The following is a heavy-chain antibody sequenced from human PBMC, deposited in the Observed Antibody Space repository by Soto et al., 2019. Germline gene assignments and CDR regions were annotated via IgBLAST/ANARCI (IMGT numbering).Heavy chain of an antibody. Sequence: PSETLSLTCTVIGGSIRSPNFSWSWIRQHPGKGPEWIGNMYSSRDTNYNPSLKSRLTISADTSQNQFSLDLTSVTATDTAVYFCARHPGYCSGGSCNGQYTLDVWGQGTTVTVSS. CDR2: MYSSRDT. V-gene: IGHV4-39*01. D-gene: IGHD2-15*01. CDR1: GGSIRSPNFS. J-gene: IGHJ6*02. CDR3: ARHPGYCSGGSCNGQYTLDV.